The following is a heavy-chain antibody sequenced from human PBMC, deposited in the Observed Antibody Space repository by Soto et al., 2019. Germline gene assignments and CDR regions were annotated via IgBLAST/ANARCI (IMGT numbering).Heavy chain of an antibody. J-gene: IGHJ4*02. D-gene: IGHD6-13*01. Sequence: GGSLRLSCAASGFNFSKGWMSWVRQTPGKGLEWVANINQDGSEKYYVDSVKGRFTISRDNAKNSLYLQMNSLRAEDTAVYYCATHPYSSGWYCWGQGTLVTVSS. CDR1: GFNFSKGW. V-gene: IGHV3-7*02. CDR3: ATHPYSSGWYC. CDR2: INQDGSEK.